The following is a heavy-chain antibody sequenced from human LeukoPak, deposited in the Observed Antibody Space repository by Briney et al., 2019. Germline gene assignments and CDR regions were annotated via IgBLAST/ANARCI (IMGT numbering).Heavy chain of an antibody. V-gene: IGHV4-34*01. CDR3: ARVRHYYGSGSYYMSYYYYMDV. D-gene: IGHD3-10*01. CDR1: GGSFSGYY. J-gene: IGHJ6*03. Sequence: SETLSLTCAVYGGSFSGYYWSWIRQPPGKGLAWIGEINHSGSTNYNPSLKSRVTISVDTSKNQFSLKLSSVTAADTAVYYCARVRHYYGSGSYYMSYYYYMDVWGKGTTVTVSS. CDR2: INHSGST.